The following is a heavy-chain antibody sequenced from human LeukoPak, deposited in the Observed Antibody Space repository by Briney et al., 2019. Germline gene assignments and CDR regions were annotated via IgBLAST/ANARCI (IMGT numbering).Heavy chain of an antibody. CDR3: AAVDVDTAFP. V-gene: IGHV3-23*01. Sequence: QAGGSLRLSCAASGFTFSTYGMSWVRQAPGKGLEWVSAISGSGGSTYYADSVKGRFTISGDNSKNTLYLQMNSLRAEDTAVYYCAAVDVDTAFPWGQGTLVTVSS. D-gene: IGHD5-18*01. CDR1: GFTFSTYG. J-gene: IGHJ5*02. CDR2: ISGSGGST.